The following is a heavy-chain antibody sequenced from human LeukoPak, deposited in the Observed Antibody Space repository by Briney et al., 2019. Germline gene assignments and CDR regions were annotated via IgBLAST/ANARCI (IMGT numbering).Heavy chain of an antibody. J-gene: IGHJ4*02. CDR2: IYYSGST. CDR3: AREACSGGSCYLYFDY. D-gene: IGHD2-15*01. CDR1: GDSISRDGSY. V-gene: IGHV4-61*08. Sequence: SETLSLTCTVSGDSISRDGSYWSWIRQYPGKGLEWIGYIYYSGSTNYNPSLKSRVTISVDTSKNQFSLKLSSVTAADTAVYYCAREACSGGSCYLYFDYWGQGTLVTVSS.